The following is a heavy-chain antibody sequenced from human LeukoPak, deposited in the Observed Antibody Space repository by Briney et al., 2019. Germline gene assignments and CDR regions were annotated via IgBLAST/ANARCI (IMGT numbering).Heavy chain of an antibody. V-gene: IGHV4-30-2*01. CDR3: ARGYQDPRSGLYSSSWDGGGHYFDY. Sequence: PSETLSLTCAVSGGSISSGGYSWSWIRQPPGKGLEWIGYIYHSGSTYYNPSLKSRVTISVDRSKNQFSLKLSSVTAADTAVYYWARGYQDPRSGLYSSSWDGGGHYFDYWGQGTLVTVSS. D-gene: IGHD6-13*01. CDR2: IYHSGST. CDR1: GGSISSGGYS. J-gene: IGHJ4*02.